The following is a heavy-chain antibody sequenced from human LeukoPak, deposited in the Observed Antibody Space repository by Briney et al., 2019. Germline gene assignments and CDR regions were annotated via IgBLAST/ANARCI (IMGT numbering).Heavy chain of an antibody. CDR2: ISGDVAST. CDR1: GFAFDDYA. D-gene: IGHD4-17*01. J-gene: IGHJ4*02. Sequence: GGSLRLSCAPSGFAFDDYAMHWVRQAPGKGLEWVSIISGDVASTYYADSVKGRFTISRDNSKNSLYLQMNSLRTEDTALYYCAKDYGDPKNLFDYWGQGTLVTVSS. V-gene: IGHV3-43*02. CDR3: AKDYGDPKNLFDY.